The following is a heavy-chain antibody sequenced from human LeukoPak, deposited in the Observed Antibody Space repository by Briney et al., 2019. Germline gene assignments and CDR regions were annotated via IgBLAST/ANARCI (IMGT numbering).Heavy chain of an antibody. J-gene: IGHJ1*01. CDR1: GFTFSSYW. Sequence: GGSLRLSCAASGFTFSSYWMSWVRQAPGKGLEWVANIKQDGSEKYYVDSVKGRFTISRDNAKNSLYLQMNSLRAEGTAVYYCARAPYSSSWYSRPEYFQHWGQGTLVTVSS. D-gene: IGHD6-13*01. V-gene: IGHV3-7*05. CDR2: IKQDGSEK. CDR3: ARAPYSSSWYSRPEYFQH.